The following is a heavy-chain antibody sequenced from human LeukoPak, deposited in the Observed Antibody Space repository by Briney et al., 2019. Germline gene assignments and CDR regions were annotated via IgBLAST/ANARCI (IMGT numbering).Heavy chain of an antibody. Sequence: SETLSLTCTVSGGSISSYYWSWIRQPPGKGLEWIGYIYYSGTADYNPSLKSRVTISVDTSNNQFSLKVSSVTAADTAVYYCARSSGAYRSFDYWGQGTLVPVSS. CDR1: GGSISSYY. CDR3: ARSSGAYRSFDY. D-gene: IGHD1-26*01. J-gene: IGHJ4*02. CDR2: IYYSGTA. V-gene: IGHV4-59*01.